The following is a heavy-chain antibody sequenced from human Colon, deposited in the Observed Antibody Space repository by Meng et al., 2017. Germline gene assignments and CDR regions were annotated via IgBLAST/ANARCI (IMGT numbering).Heavy chain of an antibody. CDR1: GYTFTNNG. J-gene: IGHJ4*02. CDR2: ISAYNGDT. V-gene: IGHV1-18*01. Sequence: ASVKVSCKASGYTFTNNGISWVRQAPGQGLEWMGWISAYNGDTHYAQNLQGRVTMTTDTSTNTAYMELRSLRSDDTAVYYCARDSAIVVAKYYFDDWGQGTLVTVSS. CDR3: ARDSAIVVAKYYFDD. D-gene: IGHD1-26*01.